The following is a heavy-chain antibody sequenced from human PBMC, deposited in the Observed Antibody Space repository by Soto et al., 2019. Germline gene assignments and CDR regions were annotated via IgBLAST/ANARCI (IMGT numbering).Heavy chain of an antibody. Sequence: GGSLRLSCAASGFTFSSYWMSWVRQAPGKGLEWVANIKQDGSEKYYVDSVKGRFTISKDNAKNSLYLQMNSLRAEDTAVYYCARADTVWPYYYGSGFMDVWGQGTTVTVSS. D-gene: IGHD3-10*01. CDR3: ARADTVWPYYYGSGFMDV. CDR1: GFTFSSYW. V-gene: IGHV3-7*01. CDR2: IKQDGSEK. J-gene: IGHJ6*02.